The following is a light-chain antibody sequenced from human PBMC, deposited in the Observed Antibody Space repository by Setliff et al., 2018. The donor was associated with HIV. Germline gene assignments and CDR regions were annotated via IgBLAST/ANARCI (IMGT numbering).Light chain of an antibody. J-gene: IGLJ2*01. V-gene: IGLV1-40*01. CDR2: GNS. Sequence: QSVLTQPPSVSGAPGQRVTISCTGSSSNIGAGYDVHWYQQLPGTAPKLLIYGNSNRPSGVPDRFSGSKSGTSASLAITGLQAEDEADYYCSSYTSSGTVFGGGTKVTVL. CDR1: SSNIGAGYD. CDR3: SSYTSSGTV.